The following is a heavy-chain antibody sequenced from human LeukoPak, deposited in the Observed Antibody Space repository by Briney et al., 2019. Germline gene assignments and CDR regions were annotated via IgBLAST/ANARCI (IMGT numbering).Heavy chain of an antibody. J-gene: IGHJ5*02. Sequence: SQTLSLTCTVSGGSISSGDYYWNWIRQPPGKGLEWIGHIYYSGSTYYNSSLKSRVIISVDTSKNQFSLKLSAVTAADTAVYYCARDQSMVRGALGFDPWGQGTLVTVSS. CDR3: ARDQSMVRGALGFDP. CDR1: GGSISSGDYY. D-gene: IGHD3-10*01. CDR2: IYYSGST. V-gene: IGHV4-30-4*08.